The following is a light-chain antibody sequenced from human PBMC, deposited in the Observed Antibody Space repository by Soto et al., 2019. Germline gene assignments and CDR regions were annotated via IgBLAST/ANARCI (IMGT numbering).Light chain of an antibody. V-gene: IGKV1-5*03. CDR1: QSISSW. CDR2: KAS. J-gene: IGKJ1*01. Sequence: DIQMTQSPSTLSASVGDRVTITCRASQSISSWLAWYQQKPGKAPKLLIYKASNLESGVPSRFSGSGSGTEFTLTISSLQPDDFATYHCQQYDTYWTFGQGTKVEIK. CDR3: QQYDTYWT.